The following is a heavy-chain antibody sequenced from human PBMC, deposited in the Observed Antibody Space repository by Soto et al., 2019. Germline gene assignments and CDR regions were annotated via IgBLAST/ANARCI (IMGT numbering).Heavy chain of an antibody. CDR3: ARDWDCSGGSCFDYYYGMDV. V-gene: IGHV3-48*02. CDR2: ISSSGSTI. Sequence: GGSLRLCCAASGFTFSSYSMNWVRQAQGKGLEWVSFISSSGSTIHYADSVKGRFTISRDKAKNSLYLQMNSLRDEDTAVYYCARDWDCSGGSCFDYYYGMDVWGQGTTVTVSS. D-gene: IGHD2-15*01. J-gene: IGHJ6*02. CDR1: GFTFSSYS.